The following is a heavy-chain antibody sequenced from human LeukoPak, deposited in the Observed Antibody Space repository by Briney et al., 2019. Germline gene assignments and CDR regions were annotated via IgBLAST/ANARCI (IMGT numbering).Heavy chain of an antibody. Sequence: PSETLSLTCTVSGGSISSHYWSWIRQPAGKGLEWIGRIYVSGSTNYNPSLTSRVTMSIDMSKTQFSLNLTSVTAADTAVYYCARDRTGYSGYEADPFDIWGQGTMVTVSS. J-gene: IGHJ3*02. CDR3: ARDRTGYSGYEADPFDI. D-gene: IGHD5-12*01. CDR2: IYVSGST. CDR1: GGSISSHY. V-gene: IGHV4-4*07.